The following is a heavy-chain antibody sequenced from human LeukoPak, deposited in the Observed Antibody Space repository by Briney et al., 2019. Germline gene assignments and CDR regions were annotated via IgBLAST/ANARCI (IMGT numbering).Heavy chain of an antibody. V-gene: IGHV4-34*01. CDR3: ARGRIAVAGPYNWFDP. D-gene: IGHD6-19*01. J-gene: IGHJ5*02. Sequence: SETLSLTCAVYGGSFSGYYWSWIRQPPGKGLEWIGEINHSGSTNYNPSLKSRVTISVDTSKNQFSLKLSSVTAAGTAVYYCARGRIAVAGPYNWFDPWGQGTLVTVSS. CDR1: GGSFSGYY. CDR2: INHSGST.